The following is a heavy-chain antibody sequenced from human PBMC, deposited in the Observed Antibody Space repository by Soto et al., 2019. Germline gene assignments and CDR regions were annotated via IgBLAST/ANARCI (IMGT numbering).Heavy chain of an antibody. V-gene: IGHV3-9*01. CDR2: ISWNSGTI. J-gene: IGHJ1*01. CDR1: GFNFDDYG. Sequence: DVQLVESGGGLVQPGRSLRLSCAASGFNFDDYGMQWVRQAPGKGLGWVSGISWNSGTIDYADSVKGRFTISRDNAKNSLYPQMNSLRPEDTALYYCAKGVSSGRRHVHHWGQGTRVTVSS. CDR3: AKGVSSGRRHVHH. D-gene: IGHD6-19*01.